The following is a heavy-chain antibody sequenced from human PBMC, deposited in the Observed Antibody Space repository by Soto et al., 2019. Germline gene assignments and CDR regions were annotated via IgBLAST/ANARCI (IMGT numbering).Heavy chain of an antibody. Sequence: QVPLVESGGGVVQPGRSLTLTCAASGFTFSRYGMHWVRQAPGKGLEWVALIWYDGSDKYCADSVKGRFTMSRDNSKSTLYLQMNSLSAEDTAVYYCARDFADYSNHWYYFDYWGQGTLVTVSS. CDR3: ARDFADYSNHWYYFDY. V-gene: IGHV3-33*01. CDR2: IWYDGSDK. CDR1: GFTFSRYG. J-gene: IGHJ4*02. D-gene: IGHD4-4*01.